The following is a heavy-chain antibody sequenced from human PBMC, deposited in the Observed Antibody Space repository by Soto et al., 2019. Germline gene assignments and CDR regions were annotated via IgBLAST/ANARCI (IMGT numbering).Heavy chain of an antibody. CDR1: GFTFSTYW. J-gene: IGHJ3*01. CDR2: IHSDGSST. V-gene: IGHV3-74*01. D-gene: IGHD1-20*01. Sequence: PGGSLRLSCAASGFTFSTYWMHWVRQAPGKGLVWVSRIHSDGSSTFYAGSVKGRFTISRDNAKKMVYLQMNSLRAEDTAVYYCARDNWNTVWGQGTMVTVSS. CDR3: ARDNWNTV.